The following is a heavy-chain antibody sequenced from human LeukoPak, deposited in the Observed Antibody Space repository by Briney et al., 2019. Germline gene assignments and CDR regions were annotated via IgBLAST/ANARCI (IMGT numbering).Heavy chain of an antibody. Sequence: GASVKVSCKASGYTFTSYYMHWVRQAPGQGLEWMGWINPNSGGTNYAQKFQGRVTMTRDTSISTAYMELSRLRSDDTAVYYCASGMTTVVTPYQSPYYYYYMDVWGKGTTVTVSS. CDR3: ASGMTTVVTPYQSPYYYYYMDV. CDR2: INPNSGGT. CDR1: GYTFTSYY. J-gene: IGHJ6*03. D-gene: IGHD4-23*01. V-gene: IGHV1-2*02.